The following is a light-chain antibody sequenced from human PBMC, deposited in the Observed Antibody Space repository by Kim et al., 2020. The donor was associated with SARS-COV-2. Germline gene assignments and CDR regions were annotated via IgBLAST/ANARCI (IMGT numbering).Light chain of an antibody. J-gene: IGKJ4*01. V-gene: IGKV4-1*01. CDR3: QQYYSTPLT. Sequence: ATINCKSSQRVLYSSNNKNYLAWYQQKPGQPPKLLIYWASTRESGVPYRFSGSGSGTDFTLTISSLQAEDVAVYYCQQYYSTPLTFGGGTKVDIK. CDR2: WAS. CDR1: QRVLYSSNNKNY.